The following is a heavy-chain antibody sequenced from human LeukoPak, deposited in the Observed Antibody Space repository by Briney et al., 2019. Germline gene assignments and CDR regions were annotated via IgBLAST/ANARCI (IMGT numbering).Heavy chain of an antibody. V-gene: IGHV1-46*01. J-gene: IGHJ5*02. CDR1: AYTFTSYY. Sequence: ASVKVSCKASAYTFTSYYMHWVRQAPGQGLEWMGIINPSGGSTSYAQKFQGRVTMTRDTSTSTVYMELSSLRSEDTAVYYCARDLLAYYYDSSNWFDPWGQGTLVTVSS. CDR2: INPSGGST. CDR3: ARDLLAYYYDSSNWFDP. D-gene: IGHD3-22*01.